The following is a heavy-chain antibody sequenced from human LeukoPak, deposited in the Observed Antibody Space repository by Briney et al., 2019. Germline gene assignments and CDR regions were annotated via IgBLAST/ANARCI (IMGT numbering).Heavy chain of an antibody. Sequence: PGGSLRLSCAASGFTFSSCSMNWVRQAPGKGLEWVSSISSSSSYIYYADSVKGRFTISRDNAKNSLYLQMNSLRAEDTAVYYCARESGWYSGQDNWFDPWGQGTLVTVSS. CDR2: ISSSSSYI. D-gene: IGHD6-19*01. J-gene: IGHJ5*02. CDR3: ARESGWYSGQDNWFDP. V-gene: IGHV3-21*01. CDR1: GFTFSSCS.